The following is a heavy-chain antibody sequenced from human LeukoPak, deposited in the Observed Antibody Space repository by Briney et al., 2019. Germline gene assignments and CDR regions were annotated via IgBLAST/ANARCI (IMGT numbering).Heavy chain of an antibody. D-gene: IGHD1-26*01. V-gene: IGHV3-48*01. Sequence: PGGSLRLSCAASGLTFSKYAMNWVRQAPGKGLEWVGYISSSSSNIRYAHSVKGRFTIYRDKAKNALSLQMNSPRADDTAVYYCATDKSVGNTYYYYLDVWGKGTTVTVSS. CDR3: ATDKSVGNTYYYYLDV. CDR1: GLTFSKYA. CDR2: ISSSSSNI. J-gene: IGHJ6*03.